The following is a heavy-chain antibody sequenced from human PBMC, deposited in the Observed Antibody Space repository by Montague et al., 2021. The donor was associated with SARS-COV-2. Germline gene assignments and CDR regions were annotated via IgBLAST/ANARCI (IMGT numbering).Heavy chain of an antibody. V-gene: IGHV4-59*01. D-gene: IGHD2-15*01. CDR3: ARAQNICFIANCVNYSDL. Sequence: SETLSLTCSVSGGSTSNYYWTWIRQSPGKGLQWIGYIFYTGSTKFNPSLKSRVSMSLDTSKNHFSLRLSAVTAADTARYYCARAQNICFIANCVNYSDLGGLGALVTVSS. CDR2: IFYTGST. J-gene: IGHJ4*02. CDR1: GGSTSNYY.